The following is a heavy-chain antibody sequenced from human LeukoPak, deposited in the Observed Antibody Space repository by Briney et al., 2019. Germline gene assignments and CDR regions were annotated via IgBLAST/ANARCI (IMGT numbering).Heavy chain of an antibody. J-gene: IGHJ5*02. CDR3: ARGGYYGSGNDFRFDP. CDR2: IDYSGYT. CDR1: GGSISSYY. V-gene: IGHV4-59*13. Sequence: KPSETLSLTCTVSGGSISSYYWSWIRQPPGKGVEWIGYIDYSGYTNYNPSLKSRVTISVDTSKNQFSLKLTSVTAADTAVYFCARGGYYGSGNDFRFDPWGQGTLVTVSS. D-gene: IGHD3-10*01.